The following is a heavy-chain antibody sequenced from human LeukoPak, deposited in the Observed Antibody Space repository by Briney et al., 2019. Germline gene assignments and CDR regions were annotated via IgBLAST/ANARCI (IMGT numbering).Heavy chain of an antibody. CDR3: ASFASNLIGLDY. J-gene: IGHJ4*02. Sequence: GGSLRLSCAASGFTFSNAWMNWVRQAPGKGLEWVSSISSSSSYIYYADSVKGRFTISRDNAKNSLYLQMNSLRAEDTAVYYCASFASNLIGLDYWGQGTLVTVSS. CDR1: GFTFSNAW. D-gene: IGHD3-16*02. CDR2: ISSSSSYI. V-gene: IGHV3-21*01.